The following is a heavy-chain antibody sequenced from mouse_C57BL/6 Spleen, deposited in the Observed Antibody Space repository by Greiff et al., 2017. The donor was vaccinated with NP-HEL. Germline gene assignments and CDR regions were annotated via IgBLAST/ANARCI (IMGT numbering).Heavy chain of an antibody. V-gene: IGHV5-16*01. CDR3: ARGGLRRHYYAMDY. CDR1: GFTFSDYY. Sequence: EVMLVESEGGLVQPGSSMKLSCTASGFTFSDYYMAWVRQVPEKGLEWVANINYDGSSTYYLDSLKSRFILSRDNAKNILYLQMSSLKSEDTATYYCARGGLRRHYYAMDYWGQGTSVTVSS. CDR2: INYDGSST. J-gene: IGHJ4*01. D-gene: IGHD2-2*01.